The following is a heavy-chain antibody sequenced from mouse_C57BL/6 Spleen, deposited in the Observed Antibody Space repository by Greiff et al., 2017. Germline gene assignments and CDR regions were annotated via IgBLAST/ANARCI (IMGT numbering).Heavy chain of an antibody. J-gene: IGHJ2*01. V-gene: IGHV1-54*01. CDR2: INPGSGGT. CDR1: GYAFTNYL. Sequence: VQLQQSGAELVRPATSVKVSCKASGYAFTNYLIEWVKQRPGQGLEWIGVINPGSGGTNYNEKFKGKATLTADKSSSTAYMQRSSLTSEDASVYLCARSDYYGSSYDYRRQGTTLPFSS. D-gene: IGHD1-1*01. CDR3: ARSDYYGSSYDY.